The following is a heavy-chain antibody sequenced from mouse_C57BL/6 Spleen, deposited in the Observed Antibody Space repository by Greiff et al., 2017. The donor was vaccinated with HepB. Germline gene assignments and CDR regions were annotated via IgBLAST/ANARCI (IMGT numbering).Heavy chain of an antibody. V-gene: IGHV1-39*01. D-gene: IGHD1-1*01. CDR2: INPNYGTT. CDR1: GYSFTDYN. CDR3: ARTYGSSYEAWFAY. Sequence: EVQLQQSGPELVKPGASVKISCKASGYSFTDYNMNWVKQSNGKSLEWIGVINPNYGTTSYNQKFKGKATLTVDQSSSTAYIQLNSLTSEDSAVYYCARTYGSSYEAWFAYWGQGTLVTVSA. J-gene: IGHJ3*01.